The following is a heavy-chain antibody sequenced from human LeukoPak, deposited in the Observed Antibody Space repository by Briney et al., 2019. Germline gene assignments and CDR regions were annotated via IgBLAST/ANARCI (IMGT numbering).Heavy chain of an antibody. J-gene: IGHJ4*02. CDR3: ARDAAAAGEFDY. CDR1: GFTFSSYS. CDR2: ISSSSSHI. D-gene: IGHD6-13*01. Sequence: PGGSLRLPCAVSGFTFSSYSMNWVRQAPGKGLEWVSSISSSSSHIYYADSVKGRFTISRDKAKNSLYLQMNSLRAEDTAVYYCARDAAAAGEFDYWGQGTLVTVSS. V-gene: IGHV3-21*01.